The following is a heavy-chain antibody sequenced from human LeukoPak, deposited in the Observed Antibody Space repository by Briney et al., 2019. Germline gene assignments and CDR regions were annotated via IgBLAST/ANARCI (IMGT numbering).Heavy chain of an antibody. J-gene: IGHJ6*02. CDR1: GFTFSSYG. Sequence: GRSLRLSCAASGFTFSSYGMHWVRQAPGKGLEWVAVIWYDGSNKYYADSVKGRFTISRDNSKNTLYLQMNSLRAEDTAVYYCARDPYYYDSSGYYLTYYYGMDVWGQGTTVTVSS. CDR2: IWYDGSNK. CDR3: ARDPYYYDSSGYYLTYYYGMDV. V-gene: IGHV3-33*08. D-gene: IGHD3-22*01.